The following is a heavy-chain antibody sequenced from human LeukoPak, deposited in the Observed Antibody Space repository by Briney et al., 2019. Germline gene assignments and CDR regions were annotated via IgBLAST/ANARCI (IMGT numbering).Heavy chain of an antibody. V-gene: IGHV3-74*01. D-gene: IGHD3-10*01. CDR1: GFAFRNYW. CDR3: ARGYAMVRGVNYMDV. Sequence: GGSLRLSCVASGFAFRNYWMYWVRQGPGKGLVWLSRINPDGSTTTYADSVKGRFTISRDNAKNSLYLQMNSLRAEDTAVYYCARGYAMVRGVNYMDVWGKGTTVTISS. J-gene: IGHJ6*03. CDR2: INPDGSTT.